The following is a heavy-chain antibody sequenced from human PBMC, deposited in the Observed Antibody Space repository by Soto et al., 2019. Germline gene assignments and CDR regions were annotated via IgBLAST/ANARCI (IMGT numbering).Heavy chain of an antibody. CDR3: TRSDATVVTPPASGCWVFDI. Sequence: PGGSLRLSWAASGFTFSGSAMHCVRQASGKGLEWVGRIRSKANSYATAYAASVKGRFTISRDDSKNTAYLQMNILKTEDTAVYYCTRSDATVVTPPASGCWVFDIWGQGTMVTVSS. D-gene: IGHD4-17*01. V-gene: IGHV3-73*01. CDR1: GFTFSGSA. J-gene: IGHJ3*02. CDR2: IRSKANSYAT.